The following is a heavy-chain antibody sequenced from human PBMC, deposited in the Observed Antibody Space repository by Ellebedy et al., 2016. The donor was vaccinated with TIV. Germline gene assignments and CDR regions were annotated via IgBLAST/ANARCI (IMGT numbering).Heavy chain of an antibody. CDR1: GYIFTGYY. D-gene: IGHD3-22*01. V-gene: IGHV1-18*04. CDR2: ISAYNGNT. CDR3: ARSAYYYDTLGSQH. J-gene: IGHJ1*01. Sequence: ASVKVSXKASGYIFTGYYLHWMRQAPGEGLEWMGWISAYNGNTNYAQKLQGRVTMTTDTSTSTAYMELRSLRSDDTAVYYCARSAYYYDTLGSQHWGQGTLVTVSS.